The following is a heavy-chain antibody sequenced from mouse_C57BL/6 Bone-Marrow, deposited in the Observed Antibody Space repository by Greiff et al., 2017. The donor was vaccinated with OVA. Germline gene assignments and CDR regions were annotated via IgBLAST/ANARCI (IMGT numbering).Heavy chain of an antibody. CDR3: AIIYYDYDQYYFDY. V-gene: IGHV3-6*01. Sequence: EVKLVESGPGLVKPSQSLSLTCSVTGYSITSGYYWNWIRQFPGNKLEWMGYISYDGSNNYNPSLKNRISITRDTSKNQFFLKLNSVTTEDTATYYCAIIYYDYDQYYFDYWGQGTTLTVSS. J-gene: IGHJ2*01. CDR2: ISYDGSN. CDR1: GYSITSGYY. D-gene: IGHD2-4*01.